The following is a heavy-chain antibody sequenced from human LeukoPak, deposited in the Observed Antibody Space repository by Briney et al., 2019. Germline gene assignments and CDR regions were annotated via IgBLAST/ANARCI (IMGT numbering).Heavy chain of an antibody. CDR1: GGTFSSYA. V-gene: IGHV1-69*13. Sequence: ASVKVSCKASGGTFSSYAISWVRQAPGQGLEWMGGIIPIFGTANYAQQFQGRVTVTADESTSTAYMELSSLRSEDTAVYYCARGGYQLLWSGYFDYWGQGTLVTASS. J-gene: IGHJ4*02. D-gene: IGHD2-2*01. CDR2: IIPIFGTA. CDR3: ARGGYQLLWSGYFDY.